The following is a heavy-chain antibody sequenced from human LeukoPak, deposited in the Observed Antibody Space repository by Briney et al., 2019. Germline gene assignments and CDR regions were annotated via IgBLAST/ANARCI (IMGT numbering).Heavy chain of an antibody. CDR3: ARRNFDYMDV. D-gene: IGHD3-9*01. CDR1: GYTFTGYG. Sequence: ASVKVSCKASGYTFTGYGISWVRQAPGQGLEWMGWISTYNGNTNYAQILQGRVTMTTDTSTSTAYMELSSLRSEDTAVYYCARRNFDYMDVWGKGTTVTVSS. V-gene: IGHV1-18*01. J-gene: IGHJ6*03. CDR2: ISTYNGNT.